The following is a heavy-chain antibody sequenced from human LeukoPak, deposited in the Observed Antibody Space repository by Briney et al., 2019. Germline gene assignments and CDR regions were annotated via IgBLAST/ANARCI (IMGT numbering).Heavy chain of an antibody. J-gene: IGHJ5*02. Sequence: ASVKVPCKASGYTLIGYYMHWLRQARGQGLEWMGWINPNSGGTNYAQKFQGRVTMTRDTSISTAYMELSRLRSDDTAVYYCARTIAATGHNWFDPWGQGTLVTVSS. V-gene: IGHV1-2*02. D-gene: IGHD6-13*01. CDR2: INPNSGGT. CDR3: ARTIAATGHNWFDP. CDR1: GYTLIGYY.